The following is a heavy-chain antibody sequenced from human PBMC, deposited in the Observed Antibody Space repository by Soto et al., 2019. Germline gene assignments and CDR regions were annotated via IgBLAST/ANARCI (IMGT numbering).Heavy chain of an antibody. CDR3: ARETYYYDSSGYYSRLYGMDV. CDR1: GYTFTSYG. V-gene: IGHV1-18*01. Sequence: ASVKVSCKASGYTFTSYGISWVRQAPGQGLEWMGWISAYNGNTNYAQKLQGRVTMTTDTSASTAYMELSSLRSEDTAVYYCARETYYYDSSGYYSRLYGMDVWGQGTTVTVSS. D-gene: IGHD3-22*01. J-gene: IGHJ6*02. CDR2: ISAYNGNT.